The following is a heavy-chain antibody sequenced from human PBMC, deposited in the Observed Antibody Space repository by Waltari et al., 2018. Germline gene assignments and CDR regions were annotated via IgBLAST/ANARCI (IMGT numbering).Heavy chain of an antibody. CDR3: ARLPFVVVTATPYYYYGMDV. CDR1: GGSISSSSYY. Sequence: QLQLQESGPGLVKPSETLSLTCTVSGGSISSSSYYWGWIRQPPGQGLEWIGSIYYSGSTYYNPSLKSRVTISVDTSKNQFSLKLSSVTAADTAVYYCARLPFVVVTATPYYYYGMDVWGQGTTVTVSS. CDR2: IYYSGST. J-gene: IGHJ6*02. V-gene: IGHV4-39*01. D-gene: IGHD2-21*02.